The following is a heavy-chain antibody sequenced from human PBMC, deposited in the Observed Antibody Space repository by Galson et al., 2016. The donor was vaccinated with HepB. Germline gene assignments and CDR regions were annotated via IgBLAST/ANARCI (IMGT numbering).Heavy chain of an antibody. CDR1: GFIFSSYS. J-gene: IGHJ6*02. Sequence: SLRLSCAASGFIFSSYSMNWVRQAPGKGLEWVSYIDSSSNTIYYADSVKGRFTISRDNAKNSLYLQMNSLRDDDTAVFYCARDVWSVGGNYLGYYFAMDVWGQGTTVTVSS. D-gene: IGHD3-3*01. CDR3: ARDVWSVGGNYLGYYFAMDV. V-gene: IGHV3-48*02. CDR2: IDSSSNTI.